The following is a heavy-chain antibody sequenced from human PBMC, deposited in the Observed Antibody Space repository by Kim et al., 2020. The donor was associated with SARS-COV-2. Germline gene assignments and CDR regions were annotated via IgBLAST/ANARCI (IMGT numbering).Heavy chain of an antibody. CDR1: GYTFSNYA. D-gene: IGHD1-26*01. Sequence: ASVKVSCKASGYTFSNYAINWVRQAPGQGLEWMGWINTNTGNPTYAQGFTGRFVISLDTSVTTAYLQIISLKAEDTAVYYCARESRYSGSYELDVWGQGTTVTVSS. J-gene: IGHJ6*02. V-gene: IGHV7-4-1*02. CDR2: INTNTGNP. CDR3: ARESRYSGSYELDV.